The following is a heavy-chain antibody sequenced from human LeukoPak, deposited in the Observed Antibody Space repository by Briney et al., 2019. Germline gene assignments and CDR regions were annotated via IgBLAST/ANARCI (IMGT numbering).Heavy chain of an antibody. CDR3: AKEGYSGYDLYSFDY. J-gene: IGHJ4*02. CDR2: INSDGGTT. CDR1: GFTFGTYW. Sequence: GGSLRLSCGASGFTFGTYWMHWVRQAPGKGLVWVSGINSDGGTTTYADSVKGRFTISRDNSKNTLYLQMNSLRAEDTAVYYCAKEGYSGYDLYSFDYWGQGTLVTVSS. V-gene: IGHV3-74*01. D-gene: IGHD5-12*01.